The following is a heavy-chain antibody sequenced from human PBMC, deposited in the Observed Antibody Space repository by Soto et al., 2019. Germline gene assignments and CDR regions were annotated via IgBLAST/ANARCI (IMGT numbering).Heavy chain of an antibody. V-gene: IGHV4-31*03. CDR2: LYSSATT. J-gene: IGHJ5*02. CDR3: ARDPAP. Sequence: QVQLQESGPGLVKPSQTLSLTCTVSGGSISTGGYYWSWIRQHPGKGLEWIGYLYSSATTYSNPSLESRVTISVHTSKAHFSLTRSSVTVADTAVYYCARDPAPWGQGALVTVSS. CDR1: GGSISTGGYY.